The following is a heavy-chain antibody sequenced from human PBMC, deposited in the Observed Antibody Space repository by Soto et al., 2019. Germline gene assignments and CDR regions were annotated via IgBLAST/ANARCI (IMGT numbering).Heavy chain of an antibody. J-gene: IGHJ4*02. V-gene: IGHV3-30-3*01. CDR1: GFTFSSYA. CDR2: ISYDGSNK. CDR3: ASPHIVVVVAATVY. Sequence: GGSLRLSCAASGFTFSSYAMHWVRQAPGKGLEWVAVISYDGSNKYYADSVKGRFTISRDNSKNTLYLQMNSLRAEDTAVYYCASPHIVVVVAATVYWGQGTLVTVSS. D-gene: IGHD2-15*01.